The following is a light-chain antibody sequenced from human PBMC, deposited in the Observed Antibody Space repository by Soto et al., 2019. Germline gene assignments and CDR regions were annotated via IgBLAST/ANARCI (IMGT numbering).Light chain of an antibody. CDR1: QSVSSNS. Sequence: EIVLTQSPGTLSLSPGERATLSCRASQSVSSNSLAWYQQKPGQAPRLLIYGASSRATGIPDRFSGSGSGTDFTVTISRLEPEDFAVYYCQQYGNSPWTFGQGTKVEIK. CDR3: QQYGNSPWT. V-gene: IGKV3-20*01. J-gene: IGKJ1*01. CDR2: GAS.